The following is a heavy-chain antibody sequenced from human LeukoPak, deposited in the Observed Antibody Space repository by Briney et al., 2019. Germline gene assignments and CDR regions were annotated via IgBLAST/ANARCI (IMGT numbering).Heavy chain of an antibody. V-gene: IGHV3-23*01. D-gene: IGHD6-19*01. CDR1: GFTFNSYA. CDR3: AKGRSGRSRSWYFDL. CDR2: ISGSGGST. J-gene: IGHJ2*01. Sequence: PGGSLRLSCAASGFTFNSYAMSWVRQAPGKGLEWVSAISGSGGSTYYADSVKGRFTISRDNSKNTLYLQMNSLRAEDTAVYYCAKGRSGRSRSWYFDLWGRGTLVTVSS.